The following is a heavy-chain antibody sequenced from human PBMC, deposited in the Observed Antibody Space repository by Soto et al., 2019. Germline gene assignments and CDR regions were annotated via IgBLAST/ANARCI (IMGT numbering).Heavy chain of an antibody. CDR3: ATGALFDY. CDR1: GFIFSIAL. V-gene: IGHV3-15*01. CDR2: IKSKPDGATI. Sequence: PGGSLRLSCAGSGFIFSIALMSWARQAPGKGLEWVARIKSKPDGATIDYAAPVKGRFTISRDDSKSTVYLQMNSLKTEDTGVFYCATGALFDYWGQGTLVTVSS. J-gene: IGHJ4*02.